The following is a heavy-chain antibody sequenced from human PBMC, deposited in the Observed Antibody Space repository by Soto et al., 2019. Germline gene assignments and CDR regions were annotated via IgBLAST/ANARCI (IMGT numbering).Heavy chain of an antibody. CDR1: GFTFSDYY. V-gene: IGHV3-11*01. Sequence: QVQLVESGGGLVKPGGSLRLSCAASGFTFSDYYMSWIRQAPGKGLEWVSYISSSGSTIYYADSVKGRFTISRDNAKNSLDPQNDRPRGEDTAVYYCARDSTHCSGGSCNNYYYYMDVWGKGTTVTVSS. J-gene: IGHJ6*03. CDR3: ARDSTHCSGGSCNNYYYYMDV. D-gene: IGHD2-15*01. CDR2: ISSSGSTI.